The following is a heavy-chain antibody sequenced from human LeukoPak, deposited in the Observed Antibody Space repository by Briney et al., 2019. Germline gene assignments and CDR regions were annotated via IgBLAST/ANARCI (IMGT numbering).Heavy chain of an antibody. Sequence: ASVKVSRKPSGYTFTVYYMHWVRQAPGQGLERMGWINPNRGGTNYAQKFQGRVTMTRDTSISTAYMELSRLRSDDTAVYYCARGPFRWKYYGSGALYGMDVWGQGTTVTVSS. V-gene: IGHV1-2*02. J-gene: IGHJ6*02. CDR1: GYTFTVYY. CDR3: ARGPFRWKYYGSGALYGMDV. D-gene: IGHD3-10*01. CDR2: INPNRGGT.